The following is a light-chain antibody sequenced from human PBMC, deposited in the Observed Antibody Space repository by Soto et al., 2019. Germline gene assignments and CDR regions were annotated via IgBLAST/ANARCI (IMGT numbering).Light chain of an antibody. Sequence: QSALTQPRSVSGSPGQSVTISCTGTSSDVGGYNYVSWYQQHPGKAPKLMIYDVSKRPSGVPDSFSGSKSGNTASLTITGLQAEDEDDYYFCSYAGSSTHYVFGTGTKLTVL. CDR1: SSDVGGYNY. V-gene: IGLV2-11*01. CDR3: CSYAGSSTHYV. J-gene: IGLJ1*01. CDR2: DVS.